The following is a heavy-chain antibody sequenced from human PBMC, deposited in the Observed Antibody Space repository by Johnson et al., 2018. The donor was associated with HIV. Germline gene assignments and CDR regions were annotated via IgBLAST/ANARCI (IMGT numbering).Heavy chain of an antibody. CDR2: IWYDGSNK. D-gene: IGHD1-26*01. CDR3: AKAWELLGRRAALDI. CDR1: GFTFSSYG. V-gene: IGHV3-33*06. Sequence: QMLLVESGGGVVQPGRSLRLSCTASGFTFSSYGIHWVRQATGKGLEWVALIWYDGSNKYYADYVKGRFTISRDNSKNTLYLQMESLRVEDTAIYYCAKAWELLGRRAALDIWGQGTMVTVSS. J-gene: IGHJ3*02.